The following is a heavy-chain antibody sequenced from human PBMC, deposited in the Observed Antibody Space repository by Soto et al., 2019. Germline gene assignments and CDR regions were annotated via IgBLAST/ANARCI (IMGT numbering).Heavy chain of an antibody. D-gene: IGHD6-13*01. CDR3: ARGSAAGVDYGMDV. J-gene: IGHJ6*02. CDR2: IYPSGGT. CDR1: GGSISSYY. Sequence: SETLSLTCAVSGGSISSYYCSWFRQPAGKGLEWIGRIYPSGGTNYNPSLKSRVTMSVDTSKKRFSLRLSSVTAADTAVYYCARGSAAGVDYGMDVWGQGTSVIV. V-gene: IGHV4-4*07.